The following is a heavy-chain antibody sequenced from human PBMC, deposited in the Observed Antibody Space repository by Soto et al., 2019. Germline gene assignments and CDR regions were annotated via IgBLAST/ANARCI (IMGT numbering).Heavy chain of an antibody. CDR3: ASPPRGHAVAL. V-gene: IGHV3-48*01. J-gene: IGHJ3*01. D-gene: IGHD2-2*01. CDR2: ISGSGATI. CDR1: SFLFSSYT. Sequence: VELVESGGDLVQPGGSLRLTCTASSFLFSSYTMNWVRQAPGKGLEWIAYISGSGATIHYADSVKGRFTISRDNAKKSLYLQMDSLRVNDTAVYYCASPPRGHAVALWGQGTLVAVSS.